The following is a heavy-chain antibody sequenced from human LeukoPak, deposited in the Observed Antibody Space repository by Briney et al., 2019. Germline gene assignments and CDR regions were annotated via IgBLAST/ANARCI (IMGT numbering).Heavy chain of an antibody. D-gene: IGHD1-7*01. V-gene: IGHV3-30*01. CDR2: ISYDGSNK. Sequence: PGGSLRLSCAASGFTFSSYAMHWVRQAPGKGLEWVAVISYDGSNKYYADSVKGRFTISRDNSKNTLYLQMNSLRAEDTAVYYCARDASEQRTGTILNFDYWGQGTLVTVSS. CDR1: GFTFSSYA. CDR3: ARDASEQRTGTILNFDY. J-gene: IGHJ4*02.